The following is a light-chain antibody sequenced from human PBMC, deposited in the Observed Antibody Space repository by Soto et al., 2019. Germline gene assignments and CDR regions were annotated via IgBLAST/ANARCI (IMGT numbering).Light chain of an antibody. Sequence: DIQVPQSPSSLSAPVGDRVTLTCQASQDIRNYLNWYQQKPGKAPKLLIYDASNLETGVPSRFSGSGSGTDFTFTISSLQPEDIATYYCQQYDNLPLTFGGGTKVDIK. J-gene: IGKJ4*01. V-gene: IGKV1-33*01. CDR2: DAS. CDR3: QQYDNLPLT. CDR1: QDIRNY.